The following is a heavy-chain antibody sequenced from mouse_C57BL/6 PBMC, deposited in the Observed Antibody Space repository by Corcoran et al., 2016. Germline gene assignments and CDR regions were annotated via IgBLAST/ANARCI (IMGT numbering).Heavy chain of an antibody. D-gene: IGHD2-2*01. J-gene: IGHJ4*01. V-gene: IGHV1-76*01. CDR2: IYPGSGNT. Sequence: QVQLKQSGAELVRPGASVKLSCKASGYTFTDYYINWVKQRPGQGLEWIARIYPGSGNTYYNEKFKGKATLTAEKSSSTAYMQLSSLTSEDSAVYFCAMEYGYDDAMVYWGQGTSVTVSS. CDR3: AMEYGYDDAMVY. CDR1: GYTFTDYY.